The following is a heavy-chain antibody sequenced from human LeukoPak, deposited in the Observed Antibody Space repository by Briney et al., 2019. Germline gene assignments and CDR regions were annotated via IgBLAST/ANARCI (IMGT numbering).Heavy chain of an antibody. Sequence: GGSLRLSCAASGFTFSDYYMSWIRQAPGKGLEWVSYISSSSSYTNYADSVKGRFTISRDNAKNSLYLQMNSLRAEDTAAYYCARDMVRGVIIYDYWGQGTLVTVSS. V-gene: IGHV3-11*06. CDR3: ARDMVRGVIIYDY. J-gene: IGHJ4*02. D-gene: IGHD3-10*01. CDR1: GFTFSDYY. CDR2: ISSSSSYT.